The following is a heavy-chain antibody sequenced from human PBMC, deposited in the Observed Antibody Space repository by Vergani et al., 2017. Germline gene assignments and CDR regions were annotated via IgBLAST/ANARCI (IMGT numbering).Heavy chain of an antibody. CDR3: ARDSGYGFDY. Sequence: EVQLLESGGGLVQPGGSLRLSCAASGFTFSSYAMSWVRQAPGKGLEWVSYISSSSSTIYYADSVKGRFTISRDNAKNSLYLQMNSLRAEDTAVYYCARDSGYGFDYWGQGTLVTVSS. J-gene: IGHJ4*02. CDR2: ISSSSSTI. CDR1: GFTFSSYA. D-gene: IGHD4-17*01. V-gene: IGHV3-48*04.